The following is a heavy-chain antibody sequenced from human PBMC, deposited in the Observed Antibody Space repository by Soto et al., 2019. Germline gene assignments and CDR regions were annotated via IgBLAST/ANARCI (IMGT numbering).Heavy chain of an antibody. V-gene: IGHV4-39*01. Sequence: SETLSLTCTFPGGSISSSSYYWGWIRQPPGKGLEWIGSIYYSGSTYYNPSLKSRVTISVDTSKNQFSLKLSSVTAADTAVYYCARQFRKTIDYWGQGTLVTVSS. CDR1: GGSISSSSYY. CDR3: ARQFRKTIDY. CDR2: IYYSGST. J-gene: IGHJ4*02.